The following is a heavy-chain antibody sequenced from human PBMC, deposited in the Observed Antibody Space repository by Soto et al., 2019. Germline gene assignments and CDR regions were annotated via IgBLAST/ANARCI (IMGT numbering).Heavy chain of an antibody. CDR3: ARDKLGYSHYYYGMDV. Sequence: GASVKVSCKASGYTFTSYGISWVRQAPGQGLEWMGWISAYNGNTNYAQKLQGRVTMTTDTSTSTAYMELRSLRSDDTAVYYCARDKLGYSHYYYGMDVWGQGTTVPVSS. J-gene: IGHJ6*02. CDR2: ISAYNGNT. CDR1: GYTFTSYG. V-gene: IGHV1-18*01. D-gene: IGHD2-15*01.